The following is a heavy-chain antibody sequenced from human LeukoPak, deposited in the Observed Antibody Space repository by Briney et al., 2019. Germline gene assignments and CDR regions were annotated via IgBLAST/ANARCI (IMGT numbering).Heavy chain of an antibody. J-gene: IGHJ5*02. CDR2: IWYDGSNK. D-gene: IGHD3-16*02. CDR3: ARDYDYVWGSYRSFWFDP. V-gene: IGHV3-33*01. Sequence: GGSLRLSCAASGFTFSSYGMHWVRQAPGKGLEWVAVIWYDGSNKYYADSVKGRFTISRDNPKNTLYLQMNSLRAEDTAVYYCARDYDYVWGSYRSFWFDPWGQGTLVTVSS. CDR1: GFTFSSYG.